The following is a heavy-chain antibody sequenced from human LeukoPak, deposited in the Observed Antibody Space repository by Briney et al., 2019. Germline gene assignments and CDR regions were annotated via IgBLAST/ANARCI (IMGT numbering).Heavy chain of an antibody. Sequence: GGSLRLSCAASGFTFTTYSLKWVRRAPGKGLEWVSSISSGGSYIYYADSVKGRFTIFRDNAKNSLYLQMNSLRAEDTAVYYCARSRDNYYNAMDVWGQGTTVTVSS. CDR3: ARSRDNYYNAMDV. CDR1: GFTFTTYS. D-gene: IGHD2-15*01. CDR2: ISSGGSYI. V-gene: IGHV3-21*01. J-gene: IGHJ6*02.